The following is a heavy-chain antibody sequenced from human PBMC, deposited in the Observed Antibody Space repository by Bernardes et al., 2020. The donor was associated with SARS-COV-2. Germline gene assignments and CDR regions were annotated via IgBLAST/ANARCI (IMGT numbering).Heavy chain of an antibody. Sequence: SLRLSCAASVFSFDDYSIHWVRPDPGKGLKWVSGISWNSGSIGYADSVKGRFTISRDNAKKSLYLQMNSLRAEDTALYYCAKGYGGAQLVNAFDMWGQGTMVTVSS. J-gene: IGHJ3*02. CDR3: AKGYGGAQLVNAFDM. D-gene: IGHD6-13*01. V-gene: IGHV3-9*01. CDR2: ISWNSGSI. CDR1: VFSFDDYS.